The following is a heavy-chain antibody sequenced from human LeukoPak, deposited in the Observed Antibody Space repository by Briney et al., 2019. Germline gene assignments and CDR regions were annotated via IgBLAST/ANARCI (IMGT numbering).Heavy chain of an antibody. CDR3: ARDGRTRGLFAFDI. Sequence: SETLSLTCTVSGGSLSSGGYYWSWIRQPPGKGLEWIGYIYYSGSTNYNPSLKSRVTISVDTSKNQFSLKLSSVTAADTAVYYCARDGRTRGLFAFDIWGQGTMVTVSS. D-gene: IGHD3-16*01. J-gene: IGHJ3*02. V-gene: IGHV4-61*08. CDR2: IYYSGST. CDR1: GGSLSSGGYY.